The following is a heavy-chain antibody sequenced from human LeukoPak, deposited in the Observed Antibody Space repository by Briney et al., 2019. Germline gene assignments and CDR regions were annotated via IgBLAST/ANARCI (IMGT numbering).Heavy chain of an antibody. CDR2: IVVGSGNT. Sequence: GTSVKVSCKASGFTFTSSAMQWVRQARGQRLEWIGWIVVGSGNTNYAQKFQERVTITRDMSTSTAYMELSSLRSEDTAVYYCAAGYYGSGISAAFDIWGQGTMVTVSS. D-gene: IGHD3-10*01. V-gene: IGHV1-58*02. CDR3: AAGYYGSGISAAFDI. J-gene: IGHJ3*02. CDR1: GFTFTSSA.